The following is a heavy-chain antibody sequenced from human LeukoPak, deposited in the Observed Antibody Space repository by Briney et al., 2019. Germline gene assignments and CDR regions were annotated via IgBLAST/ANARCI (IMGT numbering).Heavy chain of an antibody. D-gene: IGHD1-1*01. CDR2: INSDGTST. V-gene: IGHV3-74*01. Sequence: GSLRLSCAASGFTFSSYWMHWVRQAPGKGLEWVSRINSDGTSTSYADSVKGRFTISRDNAKNTLYLQMNSLRAEDTAVYYCARDSRVSGTIDYWGQGTLVAVSS. J-gene: IGHJ4*02. CDR3: ARDSRVSGTIDY. CDR1: GFTFSSYW.